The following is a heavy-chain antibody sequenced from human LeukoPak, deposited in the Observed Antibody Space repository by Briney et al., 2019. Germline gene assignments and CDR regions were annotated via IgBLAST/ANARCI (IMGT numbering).Heavy chain of an antibody. CDR1: GFTFSSYG. J-gene: IGHJ4*02. V-gene: IGHV3-30*02. CDR2: IRYDGSNK. Sequence: PGGSLRLSCAASGFTFSSYGMHWVRQAPGKGLEWVAFIRYDGSNKYYADSVKGRFTISRDNSKNTLYLQMNSLRAEDTAVYYCARRYYDILTGYYSEEFDYWGQGTLVTVSS. D-gene: IGHD3-9*01. CDR3: ARRYYDILTGYYSEEFDY.